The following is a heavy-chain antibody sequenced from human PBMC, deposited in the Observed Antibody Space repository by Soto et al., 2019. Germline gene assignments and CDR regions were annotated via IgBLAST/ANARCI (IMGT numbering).Heavy chain of an antibody. V-gene: IGHV5-51*01. Sequence: RGESLKISCKGSGYSFTSYWIGWVRQMPGKGLEWMGIIYPGDSDTRYSPSFQGQVTISADKSISTAYLQWSSLKASDTAMYYCARLSGSGSYPYYYGMDVWGQGTTVTVSS. CDR3: ARLSGSGSYPYYYGMDV. J-gene: IGHJ6*02. CDR1: GYSFTSYW. CDR2: IYPGDSDT. D-gene: IGHD3-10*01.